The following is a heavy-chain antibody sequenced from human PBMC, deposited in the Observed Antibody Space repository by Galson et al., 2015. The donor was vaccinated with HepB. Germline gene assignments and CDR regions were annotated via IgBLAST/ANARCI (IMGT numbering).Heavy chain of an antibody. CDR3: ARLSVGPAAIQRNYYYGMDV. Sequence: QSGAEVKKPGESLKISCKGSGYSFTSYWIGWVRQMPGKGLEWMGIIYPGDSDTRYSPSFQGQVTISADKSISTAYLQWSSLKASDTAMYYCARLSVGPAAIQRNYYYGMDVWGQGTTVTVSS. V-gene: IGHV5-51*01. CDR1: GYSFTSYW. D-gene: IGHD2-2*01. CDR2: IYPGDSDT. J-gene: IGHJ6*02.